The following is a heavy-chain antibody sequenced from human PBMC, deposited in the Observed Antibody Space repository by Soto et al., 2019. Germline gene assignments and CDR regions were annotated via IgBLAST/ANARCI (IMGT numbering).Heavy chain of an antibody. J-gene: IGHJ5*02. CDR2: IIPIFGTA. D-gene: IGHD3-22*01. Sequence: SVNVSCKASGGTFSSYAISWVRQAPGQGLEWMGGIIPIFGTANYAQKFQGRVTITADESTTTAYMELSSLRSEDTAVYYCARPTRFYYDSSGQSAWFDPWGQGTLVTVSS. CDR3: ARPTRFYYDSSGQSAWFDP. CDR1: GGTFSSYA. V-gene: IGHV1-69*13.